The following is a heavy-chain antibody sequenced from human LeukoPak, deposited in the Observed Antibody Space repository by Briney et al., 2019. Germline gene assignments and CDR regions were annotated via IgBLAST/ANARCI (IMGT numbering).Heavy chain of an antibody. D-gene: IGHD3-10*01. J-gene: IGHJ5*02. CDR3: ARRPLYVMVRGVKGWFDP. V-gene: IGHV4-34*01. CDR2: INHSGST. Sequence: PSETLSLTCAVYGGSFSGYYWSWIRQPPGKGLEWIGEINHSGSTNYNPSLKSRVTISVDTSKNQFSLKLSSVTAADTAVYYCARRPLYVMVRGVKGWFDPWGQGTLVTVSS. CDR1: GGSFSGYY.